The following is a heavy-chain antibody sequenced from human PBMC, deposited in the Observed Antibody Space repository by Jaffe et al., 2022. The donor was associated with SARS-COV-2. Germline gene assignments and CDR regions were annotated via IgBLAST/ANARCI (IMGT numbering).Heavy chain of an antibody. CDR1: GFTFSSYA. CDR3: ARLGHGLDCSGGSCYSSYYYYGMDV. Sequence: EVQLVESGGGLVQPGGSLRLSCAASGFTFSSYAMHWVRQAPGKGLEYVSAISSNGGSTYYANSVKGRFTISRDNSKNTLYLQMGSLRAEDMAVYYCARLGHGLDCSGGSCYSSYYYYGMDVWGQGTTVTVSS. D-gene: IGHD2-15*01. V-gene: IGHV3-64*01. J-gene: IGHJ6*02. CDR2: ISSNGGST.